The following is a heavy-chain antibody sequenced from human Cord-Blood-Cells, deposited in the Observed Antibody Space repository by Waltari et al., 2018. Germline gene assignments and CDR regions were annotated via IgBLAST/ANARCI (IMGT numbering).Heavy chain of an antibody. CDR3: ATDWAYGQLVLDY. CDR2: VEPEYGET. J-gene: IGHJ4*02. D-gene: IGHD6-6*01. CDR1: GYTFTDYY. V-gene: IGHV1-69-2*01. Sequence: EVQLVQSGAEVKKPGATVKISCKVSGYTFTDYYMHWVQQYPGIGLEWMGLVEPEYGETIYAEKFQSRVTITADTSTDRAYMELSSLRSGDTAVYYWATDWAYGQLVLDYWRQGTLVTVSS.